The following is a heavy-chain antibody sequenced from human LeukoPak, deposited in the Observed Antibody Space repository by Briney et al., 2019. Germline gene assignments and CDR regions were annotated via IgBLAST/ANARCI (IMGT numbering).Heavy chain of an antibody. V-gene: IGHV3-53*01. CDR1: GFTVTSNY. J-gene: IGHJ4*02. CDR2: IYTGGSP. CDR3: ARGAATGPTLGLDY. Sequence: GGSLRLSCVASGFTVTSNYVTWVRQAPGKGLEWVPVIYTGGSPYYADSVKGRFAISRDISKNTVYLQMYSLRAEDTAVYYCARGAATGPTLGLDYWGQGTLVTVSS. D-gene: IGHD6-13*01.